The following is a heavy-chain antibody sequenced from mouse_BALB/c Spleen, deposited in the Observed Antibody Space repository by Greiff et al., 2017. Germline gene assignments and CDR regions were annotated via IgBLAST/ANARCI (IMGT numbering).Heavy chain of an antibody. CDR3: ARDWYGSSPAWFAY. CDR2: ISSGGST. V-gene: IGHV5-6-5*01. CDR1: GFTFSSYA. Sequence: EVHLVESGGGLVKPGGSLKLSCAASGFTFSSYAMSWVRQTPEKRLEWVASISSGGSTYYPDSVKGRFTISRDNARNILYLQMSSLRSEDTAMYYCARDWYGSSPAWFAYWGQGTLVTVSA. D-gene: IGHD1-1*01. J-gene: IGHJ3*01.